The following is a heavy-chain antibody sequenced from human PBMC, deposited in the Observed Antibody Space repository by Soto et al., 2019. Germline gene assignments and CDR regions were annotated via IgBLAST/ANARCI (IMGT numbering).Heavy chain of an antibody. D-gene: IGHD3-16*01. CDR3: ARDYGLRLGYFAY. CDR2: INAGHGTT. V-gene: IGHV1-3*01. Sequence: QVQLVQSGAEVKKPGASVKVSCQTSGYTFTSYSVHWVRQAPGQGLEWMGWINAGHGTTKYSQHFQGRVTISMDTSASIAYMELSRLRSEDTAVYYCARDYGLRLGYFAYWGQGTLVTVS. CDR1: GYTFTSYS. J-gene: IGHJ4*02.